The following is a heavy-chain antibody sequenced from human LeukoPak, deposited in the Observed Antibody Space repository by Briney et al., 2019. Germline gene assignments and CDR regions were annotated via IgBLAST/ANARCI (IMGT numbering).Heavy chain of an antibody. CDR2: IYPGDSDT. CDR3: ARHVEDTAMVQGMDV. Sequence: GESLKISCKGSGYSFTSYWIGWVRQMPGKGLEWMGIIYPGDSDTRYSPSFQGQVTISADKSISTAYLQWSSLKASDTAMYYCARHVEDTAMVQGMDVWGQGTTVTVSS. D-gene: IGHD5-18*01. J-gene: IGHJ6*02. V-gene: IGHV5-51*01. CDR1: GYSFTSYW.